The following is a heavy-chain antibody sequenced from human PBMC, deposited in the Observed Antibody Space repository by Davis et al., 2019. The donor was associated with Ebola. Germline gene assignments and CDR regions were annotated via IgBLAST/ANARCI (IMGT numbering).Heavy chain of an antibody. CDR1: GFTFSNAW. V-gene: IGHV3-15*01. CDR2: IKSKTDGGTT. J-gene: IGHJ6*04. CDR3: TTDLLTVSYDILTGRYYGMDV. D-gene: IGHD3-9*01. Sequence: PGGSLRLSCAASGFTFSNAWMSWVRQAPGKGLEWVGRIKSKTDGGTTDYAAPVKGRFTISRDDSKNTLYLQMNSLKTEDTAVYYCTTDLLTVSYDILTGRYYGMDVWGKGTTVTVSS.